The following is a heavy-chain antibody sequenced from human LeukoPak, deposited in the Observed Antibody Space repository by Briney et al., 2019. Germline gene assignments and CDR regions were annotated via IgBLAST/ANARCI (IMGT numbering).Heavy chain of an antibody. D-gene: IGHD5-12*01. CDR3: ARDPGSGYEEHFDY. Sequence: ASVKVSCKASGYTFTGYYMHWVRQAPGQGLEWMGWINPNSGGTNYAQKFQGRVTMTRDTSISTAYMELNSLRAEDTAVYYCARDPGSGYEEHFDYWGQGTLVTVSS. V-gene: IGHV1-2*02. CDR2: INPNSGGT. J-gene: IGHJ4*02. CDR1: GYTFTGYY.